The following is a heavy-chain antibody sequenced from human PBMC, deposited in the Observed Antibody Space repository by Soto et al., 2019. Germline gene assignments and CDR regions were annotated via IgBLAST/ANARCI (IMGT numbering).Heavy chain of an antibody. V-gene: IGHV3-33*01. J-gene: IGHJ4*02. CDR3: ARAQNSSGNYYTFDY. CDR1: GFTFSSYG. Sequence: QVQLVESGGGVVQPGRSLRLSCAAPGFTFSSYGMHWVRQAPGKGLEWVALIWSDGNNKYYADSVKGRFTVSRDNSKNTLYLQMNSLRAEDTAVYYCARAQNSSGNYYTFDYWGQGTLVTVSS. CDR2: IWSDGNNK. D-gene: IGHD1-26*01.